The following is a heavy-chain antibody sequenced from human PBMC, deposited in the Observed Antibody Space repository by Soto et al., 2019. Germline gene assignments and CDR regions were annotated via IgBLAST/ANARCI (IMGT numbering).Heavy chain of an antibody. CDR1: EFTFSTYE. CDR3: ARSSGWYFDS. CDR2: ITSGDDPK. Sequence: EVQLVESGGGLVQPGGSLRLSCAVSEFTFSTYEMNWVRQAPGKGLEWVSYITSGDDPKYYADSVKGRFTISRDNAKRSLFLQMNSLRAEDTAVYYCARSSGWYFDSWGRGTLVAVSS. D-gene: IGHD3-22*01. J-gene: IGHJ4*02. V-gene: IGHV3-48*03.